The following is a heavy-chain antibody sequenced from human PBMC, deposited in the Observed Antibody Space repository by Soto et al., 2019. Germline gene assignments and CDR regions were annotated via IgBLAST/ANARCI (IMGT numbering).Heavy chain of an antibody. Sequence: SETLSLTCTVSGGSISSYYWSWIRQPAGKGLEWIGRIYTSGSTNYNPSLKSRVTMSVDTSKNQFSLKLSSVTAADTAVYYCARDGVGATVGTNGGIPFDYWGQGTLVTVSS. V-gene: IGHV4-4*07. J-gene: IGHJ4*02. CDR1: GGSISSYY. CDR2: IYTSGST. CDR3: ARDGVGATVGTNGGIPFDY. D-gene: IGHD1-26*01.